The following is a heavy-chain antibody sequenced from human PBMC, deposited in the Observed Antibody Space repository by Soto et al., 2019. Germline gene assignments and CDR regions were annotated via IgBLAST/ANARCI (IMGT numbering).Heavy chain of an antibody. CDR1: GGSISSGGYY. D-gene: IGHD2-21*02. Sequence: QVQQQESGPVLVKPSQTLSLTCTVSGGSISSGGYYWSWIRQHPGQGLEWIGYIYYSGSTYYNPSLKSRVTISVDTSKNQVPLTLSSVTASDTAVYYGAWDPGRAVTRDTSPWGQGTLVTVSS. V-gene: IGHV4-31*03. CDR3: AWDPGRAVTRDTSP. J-gene: IGHJ5*02. CDR2: IYYSGST.